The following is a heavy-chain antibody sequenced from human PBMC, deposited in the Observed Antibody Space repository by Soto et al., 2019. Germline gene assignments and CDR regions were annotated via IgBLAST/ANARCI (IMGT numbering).Heavy chain of an antibody. Sequence: QVQLVESGGGVVQPGRSLRLSCAASGFTFSSYAMHWVRQAPGKGLEWVAVISYDGRNKYYADSVKGRFTISRDNSKNTLYLQMNSLRAEDTAVYYCARDIVRTVTIFGAFHYYYGMDVWGQGTTVTVSS. V-gene: IGHV3-30*04. D-gene: IGHD3-3*01. J-gene: IGHJ6*02. CDR1: GFTFSSYA. CDR3: ARDIVRTVTIFGAFHYYYGMDV. CDR2: ISYDGRNK.